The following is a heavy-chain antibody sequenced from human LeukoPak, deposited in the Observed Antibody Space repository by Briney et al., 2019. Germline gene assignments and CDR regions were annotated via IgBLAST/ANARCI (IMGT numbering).Heavy chain of an antibody. D-gene: IGHD3-10*01. CDR3: ARGSLFTYGSGSHAFDI. CDR2: IIPIFGTA. J-gene: IGHJ3*02. CDR1: GGTFSSYA. Sequence: SVKVSCKASGGTFSSYAISWVRQAPGQGLEWMGGIIPIFGTANYAQKFQGRVTITTDESTSTAYMELSSLRSEDTAVYYCARGSLFTYGSGSHAFDIWGQGTMVTVSS. V-gene: IGHV1-69*05.